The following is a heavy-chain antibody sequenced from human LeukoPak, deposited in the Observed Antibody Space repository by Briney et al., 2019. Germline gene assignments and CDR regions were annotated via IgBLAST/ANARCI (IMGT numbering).Heavy chain of an antibody. CDR1: GFTVSSNY. D-gene: IGHD2-2*01. CDR2: IYSGGST. J-gene: IGHJ6*02. Sequence: GGSLRLSCAASGFTVSSNYMSWVRQAPGKGLEWVSVIYSGGSTYYADSVKGRFTISRDNSKNTLYLQMNSLRAEDTAVYYCARDSSPDCYYGMDVWGQGTTVTVSS. CDR3: ARDSSPDCYYGMDV. V-gene: IGHV3-53*01.